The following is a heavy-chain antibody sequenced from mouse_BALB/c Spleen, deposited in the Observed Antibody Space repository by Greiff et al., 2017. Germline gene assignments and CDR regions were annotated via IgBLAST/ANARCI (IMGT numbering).Heavy chain of an antibody. V-gene: IGHV5-12-2*01. J-gene: IGHJ2*01. Sequence: EVHLVESGGGLVQPGGSLKLSCAASGFTFSSYTMSWVRQTPEKRLEWVAYISNGGGSTYYPDTVKGRFTISRDNAKNTLYLQMSSLKSEDTAMYYCARHNYGSSYVYYFDYWGQGTTLTVSS. CDR2: ISNGGGST. CDR3: ARHNYGSSYVYYFDY. CDR1: GFTFSSYT. D-gene: IGHD1-1*01.